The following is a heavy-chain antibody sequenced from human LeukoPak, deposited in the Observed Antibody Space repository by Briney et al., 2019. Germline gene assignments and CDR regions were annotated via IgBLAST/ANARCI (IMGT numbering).Heavy chain of an antibody. D-gene: IGHD3-10*01. J-gene: IGHJ4*02. CDR1: GGSFSGYY. V-gene: IGHV4-34*01. Sequence: PSETLSLTCAVYGGSFSGYYWSWIRQPPGKGLEWIGEINHSGSTNYNPSLKSRVTISVDTSKNQFSLKLSPVTAADTAVYYCARGKVSYGSGSYYKYWGQGTLVTVSS. CDR2: INHSGST. CDR3: ARGKVSYGSGSYYKY.